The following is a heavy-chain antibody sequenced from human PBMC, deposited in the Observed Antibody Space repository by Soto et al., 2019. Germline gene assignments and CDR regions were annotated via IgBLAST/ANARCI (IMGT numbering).Heavy chain of an antibody. CDR3: ARAPTPDQRLLGRFDP. V-gene: IGHV3-74*01. J-gene: IGHJ5*02. D-gene: IGHD6-25*01. Sequence: EVQLVESGGGLVQPGGSLRLSCAASGFTFSSYWMHWVRQAPGKGLVWVSRINSDGSSTSYADSVKGRFTISRDNAKNTLNLQMDSLRAEDTAVYYCARAPTPDQRLLGRFDPWGQGTLVTVSS. CDR1: GFTFSSYW. CDR2: INSDGSST.